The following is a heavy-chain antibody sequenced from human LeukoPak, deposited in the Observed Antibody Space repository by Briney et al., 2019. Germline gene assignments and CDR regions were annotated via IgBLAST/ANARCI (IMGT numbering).Heavy chain of an antibody. CDR1: GGSFSGYY. J-gene: IGHJ4*02. CDR2: INHSGRT. Sequence: SETLSLTCAVYGGSFSGYYWSCIRQPPGKGLEWIGEINHSGRTNYNPSLKSRVTISVDTSKNQFSLKLSSVTAADTAVYYCARGRASSWRYAYFDYWGQGTLVTVSS. CDR3: ARGRASSWRYAYFDY. D-gene: IGHD6-13*01. V-gene: IGHV4-34*01.